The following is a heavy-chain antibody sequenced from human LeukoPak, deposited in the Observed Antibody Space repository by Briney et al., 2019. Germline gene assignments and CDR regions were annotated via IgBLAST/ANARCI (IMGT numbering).Heavy chain of an antibody. CDR2: IYPGDSDT. CDR1: GYSFSNDW. D-gene: IGHD1-26*01. V-gene: IGHV5-51*01. Sequence: GESLRISCKGSGYSFSNDWIGWVRQMSGKGLEWMGIIYPGDSDTRYSPSFQGQVTISADRSINIAYLQWSSLKASDTAMYYCVRQRGSGWYFDSWGRGSLVTVSS. J-gene: IGHJ2*01. CDR3: VRQRGSGWYFDS.